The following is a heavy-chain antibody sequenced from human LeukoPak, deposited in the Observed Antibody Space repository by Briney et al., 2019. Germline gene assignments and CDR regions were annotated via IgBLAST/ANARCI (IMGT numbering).Heavy chain of an antibody. CDR3: ARNTYYDILTGQSW. CDR1: GYTFTSYD. Sequence: GASVKVSWKASGYTFTSYDISWVRQAPGQGFEWMGWISAYNGNTNYAQKLQGRVTMTTDTSTSTAYMELRSLRSDDTAVYYCARNTYYDILTGQSWWGQGTLVTVSS. D-gene: IGHD3-9*01. CDR2: ISAYNGNT. J-gene: IGHJ4*02. V-gene: IGHV1-18*01.